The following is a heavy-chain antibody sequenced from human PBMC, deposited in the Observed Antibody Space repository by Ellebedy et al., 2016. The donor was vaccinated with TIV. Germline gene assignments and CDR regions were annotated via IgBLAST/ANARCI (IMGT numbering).Heavy chain of an antibody. CDR2: INSDGSST. J-gene: IGHJ4*02. CDR3: ARDAGSNWYGPLDY. D-gene: IGHD6-13*01. CDR1: GFTFSSYW. V-gene: IGHV3-74*01. Sequence: GESLKISCAASGFTFSSYWMHWVRQAPGKGLVWVSRINSDGSSTSYADSVKGRFTIFRDNSKNMLNLQMHSLRAEDTAVYYCARDAGSNWYGPLDYWGQGTLVTVSS.